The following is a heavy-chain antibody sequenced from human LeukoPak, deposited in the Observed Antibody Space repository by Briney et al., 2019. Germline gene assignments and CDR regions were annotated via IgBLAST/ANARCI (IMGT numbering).Heavy chain of an antibody. CDR2: ISGSGDST. CDR1: GFTFSSYA. D-gene: IGHD3-16*01. V-gene: IGHV3-23*01. CDR3: AKGGWGNYLDY. J-gene: IGHJ4*02. Sequence: QPGGSLRLSCAASGFTFSSYAMTWVPQAPGKGPEWVSSISGSGDSTYYADSVKGRFTISRDNSKNTLYLQMNSLRAEDTAVYYCAKGGWGNYLDYWGQGALVTVSS.